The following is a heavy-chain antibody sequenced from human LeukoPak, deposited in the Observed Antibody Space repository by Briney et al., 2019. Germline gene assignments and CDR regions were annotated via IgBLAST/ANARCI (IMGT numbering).Heavy chain of an antibody. CDR3: ARSRISRLLRLDY. Sequence: ASVQVSCKASGYTFTGYYMHWVRQAPGQGLEWMGWINPNSGGTNYAQKFQGRVTMTRDTSISTAYMELSRLRSDDTAVYYCARSRISRLLRLDYWGQGTLVTVSS. V-gene: IGHV1-2*02. CDR1: GYTFTGYY. CDR2: INPNSGGT. D-gene: IGHD2-21*02. J-gene: IGHJ4*02.